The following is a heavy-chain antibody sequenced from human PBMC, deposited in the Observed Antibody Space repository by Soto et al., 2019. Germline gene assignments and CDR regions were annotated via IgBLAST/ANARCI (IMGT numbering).Heavy chain of an antibody. Sequence: VESLKISCNGSGYSFTSDWIGWVRQMPGKGLEWMGIIYPGDSDIRYSPSFQGQVTISADKSISTAYLQWSSLKASDTAMYYCARAPYFDWPQDYWGQGTLVTVSS. V-gene: IGHV5-51*01. CDR3: ARAPYFDWPQDY. J-gene: IGHJ4*02. D-gene: IGHD3-9*01. CDR2: IYPGDSDI. CDR1: GYSFTSDW.